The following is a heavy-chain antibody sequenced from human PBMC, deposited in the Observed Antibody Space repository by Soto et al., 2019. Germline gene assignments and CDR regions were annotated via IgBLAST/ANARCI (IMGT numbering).Heavy chain of an antibody. V-gene: IGHV5-51*01. CDR3: AKSEGLEI. J-gene: IGHJ3*02. Sequence: LTVSCEGSAYNFSRQWIAWVRQKPGKGLESVGIVYLREAGTRYSPSVQVQLTMSADKSIDTPYLQLSTLNTTHTAIYYWAKSEGLEIWGQETMVTVSS. CDR1: AYNFSRQW. CDR2: VYLREAGT.